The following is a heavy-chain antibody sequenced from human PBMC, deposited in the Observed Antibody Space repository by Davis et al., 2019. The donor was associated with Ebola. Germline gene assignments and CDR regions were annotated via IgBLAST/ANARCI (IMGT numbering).Heavy chain of an antibody. J-gene: IGHJ6*03. D-gene: IGHD3-3*01. Sequence: ASVKVSCKASGYTFTSYGISWVRQAPGQGLEWMGWINPNSGGTNYAQKFQGWVPMTRDTSISTAYMELSRLRSDDTAVYYCARGGSLEWTLYYYYYMDVWGKGTTVTVSS. CDR2: INPNSGGT. CDR3: ARGGSLEWTLYYYYYMDV. V-gene: IGHV1-2*04. CDR1: GYTFTSYG.